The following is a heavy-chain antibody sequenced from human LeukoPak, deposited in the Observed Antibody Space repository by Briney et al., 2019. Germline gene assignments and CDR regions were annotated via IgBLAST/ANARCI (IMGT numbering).Heavy chain of an antibody. Sequence: GGSLRLSCAASGFTFDDYAMHWVRQAPGKGLEWVSGISWNSGSIGYADSVKGRFTISRDNAKNSLYLRMNSLRAEDTAVYYCARDHIVVVPAAKTYYYYYGMDVWGQGTTVTVSS. CDR2: ISWNSGSI. J-gene: IGHJ6*02. V-gene: IGHV3-9*01. CDR1: GFTFDDYA. D-gene: IGHD2-2*01. CDR3: ARDHIVVVPAAKTYYYYYGMDV.